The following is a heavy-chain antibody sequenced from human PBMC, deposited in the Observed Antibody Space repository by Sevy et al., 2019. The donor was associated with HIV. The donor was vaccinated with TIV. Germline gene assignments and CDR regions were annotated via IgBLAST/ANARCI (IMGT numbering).Heavy chain of an antibody. CDR2: IYYSGST. J-gene: IGHJ4*02. CDR3: ARRGDYDFWSGYYRADFDY. V-gene: IGHV4-39*01. Sequence: SETLSLTCTVSGGSISSSSYYWGWIRQPPGKGLEWIGSIYYSGSTYYNPSLKSRVTISVDTSKNQFSLKLGSVTAADTAVYYCARRGDYDFWSGYYRADFDYWGQGTLVTVSS. D-gene: IGHD3-3*01. CDR1: GGSISSSSYY.